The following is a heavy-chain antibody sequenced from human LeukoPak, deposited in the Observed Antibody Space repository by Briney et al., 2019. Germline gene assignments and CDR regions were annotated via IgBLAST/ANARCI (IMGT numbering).Heavy chain of an antibody. CDR3: ARGNYVWGSYRPYYFDY. CDR1: GGSISSYY. D-gene: IGHD3-16*02. V-gene: IGHV4-59*08. J-gene: IGHJ4*02. Sequence: PSETLSLTCTVSGGSISSYYWSWIRQPPGKGLEWIGYIYYSGSTNYNPSLKSRVTISVDTSKNQFSLKLSSVTAADTAVYYCARGNYVWGSYRPYYFDYWGQGTLVTVSS. CDR2: IYYSGST.